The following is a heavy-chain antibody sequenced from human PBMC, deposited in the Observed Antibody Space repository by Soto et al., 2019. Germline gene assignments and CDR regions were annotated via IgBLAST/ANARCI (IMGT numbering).Heavy chain of an antibody. CDR1: GGTFSSYT. V-gene: IGHV1-69*02. CDR2: IIPILGIA. J-gene: IGHJ6*03. D-gene: IGHD3-16*01. Sequence: QVQLVQSGAEVKKPGSSVKVSCKASGGTFSSYTISWVRQAPGQGLEWMGRIIPILGIANYAQKFQGRVTSTADKSTSTAYMELSSLRSEDTAVYYCAGRGTESYYYYYMDVWGKGTTVTVSS. CDR3: AGRGTESYYYYYMDV.